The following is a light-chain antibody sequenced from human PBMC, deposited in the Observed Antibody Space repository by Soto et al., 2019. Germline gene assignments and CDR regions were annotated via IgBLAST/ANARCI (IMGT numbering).Light chain of an antibody. J-gene: IGLJ1*01. CDR2: DVS. CDR1: SSDVGGYNY. CDR3: CSYAGNYTHV. Sequence: QSALTQPRSVSGSPGRSVTISCTGTSSDVGGYNYVSWCQQHPGKAPKLMIYDVSKRPSGVPDRFSGSKSGNTASLTISGLLAEDEADYYCCSYAGNYTHVFGTGTKLTVL. V-gene: IGLV2-11*01.